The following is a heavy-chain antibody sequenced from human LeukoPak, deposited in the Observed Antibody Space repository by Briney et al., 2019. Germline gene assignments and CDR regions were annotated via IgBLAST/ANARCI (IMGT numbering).Heavy chain of an antibody. CDR3: ATSARDYYGSGTNWFDP. V-gene: IGHV1-18*01. Sequence: ASVKVSCKASGYTFTSYGISWVRQAPGQGLEWMGWISAYNGNTNYAQKLQGRVTMTTDTSTSTAYMELRSLRSDDTAVYYCATSARDYYGSGTNWFDPWGQGTLVTVSS. CDR2: ISAYNGNT. J-gene: IGHJ5*02. CDR1: GYTFTSYG. D-gene: IGHD3-10*01.